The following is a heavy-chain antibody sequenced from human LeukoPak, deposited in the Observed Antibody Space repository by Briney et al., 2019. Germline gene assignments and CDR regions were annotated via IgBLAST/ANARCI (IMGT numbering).Heavy chain of an antibody. D-gene: IGHD5-18*01. V-gene: IGHV3-21*01. CDR3: ARDRVDTAMATHYYFDY. CDR1: GFTFSSYS. Sequence: GGSLRLSCAASGFTFSSYSMNWVRQAPGKGLEWVSSISSSSSYIYYADSAKGRFTISRDNAKNSLYLQMNSLRAEDTAVYYCARDRVDTAMATHYYFDYWGQGTLVTVSS. CDR2: ISSSSSYI. J-gene: IGHJ4*02.